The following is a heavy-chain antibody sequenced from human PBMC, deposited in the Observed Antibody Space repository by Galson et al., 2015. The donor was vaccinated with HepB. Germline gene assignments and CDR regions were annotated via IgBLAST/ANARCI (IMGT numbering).Heavy chain of an antibody. CDR2: ISYDGSNK. Sequence: SLRLSCAASGFTFSSYAMHWVRQAPGKGLEWVAVISYDGSNKYYADSVKGRFTISRDNSKNTLYLQMNSLRAEDTAVYYCARRPDPAPTPLYYYYYGMDVWGQGTTVTVSS. J-gene: IGHJ6*02. D-gene: IGHD2-15*01. CDR3: ARRPDPAPTPLYYYYYGMDV. CDR1: GFTFSSYA. V-gene: IGHV3-30-3*01.